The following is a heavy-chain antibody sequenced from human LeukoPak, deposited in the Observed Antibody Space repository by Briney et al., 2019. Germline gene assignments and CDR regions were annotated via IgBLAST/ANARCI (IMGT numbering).Heavy chain of an antibody. Sequence: GASVKVSCKASGYTFTGYYMHWVRQAPGQGLEWMGRINPNSGGTNYAQKFQGRVTMTRDTSISTAYMELSRLRSDDTAVCYCAVTDCSGGSCYSGLNCWGQGTLVTVSS. CDR1: GYTFTGYY. CDR3: AVTDCSGGSCYSGLNC. V-gene: IGHV1-2*06. J-gene: IGHJ4*02. CDR2: INPNSGGT. D-gene: IGHD2-15*01.